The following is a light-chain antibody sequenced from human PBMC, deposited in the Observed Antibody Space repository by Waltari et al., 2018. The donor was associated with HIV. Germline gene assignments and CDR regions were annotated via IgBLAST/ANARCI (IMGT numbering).Light chain of an antibody. Sequence: DIVMTQSQDSLALSLGERATINCKSSRSILFTSNNKNYLAWYQQKPGQPPKLLIYWASTRESGVPDRFSGSGSGTDFTLTISSLQTEDVAVYYCQQYFSTPFTFGGGTKVEIE. V-gene: IGKV4-1*01. J-gene: IGKJ4*01. CDR2: WAS. CDR3: QQYFSTPFT. CDR1: RSILFTSNNKNY.